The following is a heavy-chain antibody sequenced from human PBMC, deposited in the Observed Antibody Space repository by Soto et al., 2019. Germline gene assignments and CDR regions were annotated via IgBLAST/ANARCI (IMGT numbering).Heavy chain of an antibody. CDR3: ARDPAPADC. CDR1: GYTFASYA. V-gene: IGHV1-18*01. CDR2: ISAYNGNT. J-gene: IGHJ4*02. Sequence: QVQLVQSGAEVKKPGASVKVSCKASGYTFASYAISWMRQAPGQGLEWMGWISAYNGNTNYAQKLQGRVTMTTDTSASTAHLELRSLRSDDTAVYYCARDPAPADCWGQGTRVTVPS.